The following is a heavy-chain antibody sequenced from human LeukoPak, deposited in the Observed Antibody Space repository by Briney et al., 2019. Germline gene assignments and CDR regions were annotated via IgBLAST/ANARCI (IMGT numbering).Heavy chain of an antibody. CDR3: ARATGRNFDY. J-gene: IGHJ4*02. Sequence: SGTLSLTCAVSGGSISTTNWWNWVRQPPGKGLEWIGEIYQSGSTNYNPSLKSRVTILLDKSKNRFSLKLSSVTAADTAVYFCARATGRNFDYWGQGTQVTVSS. D-gene: IGHD3-9*01. CDR1: GGSISTTNW. CDR2: IYQSGST. V-gene: IGHV4-4*02.